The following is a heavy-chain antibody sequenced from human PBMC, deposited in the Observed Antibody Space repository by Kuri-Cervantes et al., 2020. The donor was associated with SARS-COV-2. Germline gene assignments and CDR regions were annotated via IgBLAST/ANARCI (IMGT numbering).Heavy chain of an antibody. CDR2: IIPIFGTA. D-gene: IGHD2-2*01. CDR1: GYTFTSYA. Sequence: SVKVSCKASGYTFTSYAMNWVRQAPGQGLEWMGGIIPIFGTANYAQKFQGRVTITADESTSTAYMELSSLRSDDTAVYYCARVVVPAANRDYYYMDVWGKGTTVTVSS. J-gene: IGHJ6*03. CDR3: ARVVVPAANRDYYYMDV. V-gene: IGHV1-69*13.